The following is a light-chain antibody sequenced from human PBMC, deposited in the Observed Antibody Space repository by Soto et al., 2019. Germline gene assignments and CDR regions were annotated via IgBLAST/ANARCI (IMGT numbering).Light chain of an antibody. J-gene: IGKJ2*01. CDR1: QTVSSSY. Sequence: DIVLTQSPGTLSLSPGERATLSCRASQTVSSSYLAWYQQKPGQAPRLLIHGASSRATGIPDRFSGSGSGTDFTLTISGLEPEDFAVYYCQQFGSSPGTFGQGTELEIK. CDR3: QQFGSSPGT. CDR2: GAS. V-gene: IGKV3-20*01.